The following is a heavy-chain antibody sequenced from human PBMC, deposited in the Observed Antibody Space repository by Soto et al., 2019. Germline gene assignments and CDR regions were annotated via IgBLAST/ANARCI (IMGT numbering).Heavy chain of an antibody. J-gene: IGHJ4*02. V-gene: IGHV4-38-2*01. CDR2: IYHRINT. D-gene: IGHD3-22*01. CDR3: ARGRGSNYRDSSGCFDS. Sequence: PSETLSLTCGVSGYSVSSAYYWGCIRQSPGKGLEWIASIYHRINTYYNPSLKGRVTISVDTSKNQVSLRVTSVTAADTAAYYCARGRGSNYRDSSGCFDSWGLGTLVTVYS. CDR1: GYSVSSAYY.